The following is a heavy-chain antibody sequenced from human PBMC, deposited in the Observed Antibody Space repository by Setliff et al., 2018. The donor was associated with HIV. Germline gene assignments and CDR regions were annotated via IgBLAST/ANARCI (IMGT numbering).Heavy chain of an antibody. CDR1: GFTFNTYN. CDR2: ISITSSTI. CDR3: ARDQFTWNDHDQNNHYYGMDV. J-gene: IGHJ6*02. D-gene: IGHD1-1*01. Sequence: GGSLRLSCAASGFTFNTYNMNWVRQAPGKGLEWVSYISITSSTIYYADSVKGRFTISRDNAKNSLYLQMNSLRAEDTAVYYCARDQFTWNDHDQNNHYYGMDVWGQGTTVTVSS. V-gene: IGHV3-48*04.